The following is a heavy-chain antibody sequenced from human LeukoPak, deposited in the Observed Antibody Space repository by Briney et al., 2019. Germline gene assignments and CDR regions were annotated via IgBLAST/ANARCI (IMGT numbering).Heavy chain of an antibody. Sequence: QPGRSLRLSCAASGFTFSSYAMHWVRQAPGKGLEWVAVISYDGSNKYYADSVKGRFTISRDNSKNTLYLQMNSLRAEDTAVYYCARSAQRGYGYCSSTSCYWDYFDYWGQGTLVTVSP. CDR3: ARSAQRGYGYCSSTSCYWDYFDY. D-gene: IGHD2-2*01. J-gene: IGHJ4*02. V-gene: IGHV3-30-3*01. CDR2: ISYDGSNK. CDR1: GFTFSSYA.